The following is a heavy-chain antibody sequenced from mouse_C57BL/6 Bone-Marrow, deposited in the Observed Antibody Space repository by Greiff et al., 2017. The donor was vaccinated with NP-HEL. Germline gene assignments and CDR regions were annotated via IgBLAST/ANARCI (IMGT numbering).Heavy chain of an antibody. J-gene: IGHJ3*01. Sequence: VQLQQSGAELARPGASVKLSCKASGYTFTSYGISWVKQRTGQGLEWIGEIYPRSGNTYYNEKFKGKATLTADKSSSTAYMELRSLTSEGSAVYFCARSGYDGFAYWGQGTLVTVSA. CDR1: GYTFTSYG. V-gene: IGHV1-81*01. CDR3: ARSGYDGFAY. D-gene: IGHD2-2*01. CDR2: IYPRSGNT.